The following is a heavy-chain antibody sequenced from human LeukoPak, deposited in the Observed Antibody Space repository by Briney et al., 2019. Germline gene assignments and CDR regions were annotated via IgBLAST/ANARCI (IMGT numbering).Heavy chain of an antibody. D-gene: IGHD1-26*01. CDR3: AREDRVGPNIFDY. V-gene: IGHV4-30-4*01. CDR2: IYYSGST. J-gene: IGHJ4*02. CDR1: GGSISSGDYY. Sequence: SETLSLTCTVSGGSISSGDYYWSWIRQPPGKGLEWIGSIYYSGSTYYNPSLKSRLSISVDTSKNQFSLKLNSVTAADTAVYYCAREDRVGPNIFDYWGQGTLVTVSS.